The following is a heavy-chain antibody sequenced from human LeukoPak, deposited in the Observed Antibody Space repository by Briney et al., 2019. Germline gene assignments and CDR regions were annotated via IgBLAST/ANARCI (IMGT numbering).Heavy chain of an antibody. J-gene: IGHJ4*02. Sequence: FTXSSYSXNWVRQAPGKGLEWVSSISSSSSYIYYADSVKGRFTISRDNAKNSLYLQMNSLRAEDTAVYYCARDSRMGNFDYWGQGTLVTVSS. V-gene: IGHV3-21*01. CDR2: ISSSSSYI. CDR1: FTXSSYS. CDR3: ARDSRMGNFDY. D-gene: IGHD7-27*01.